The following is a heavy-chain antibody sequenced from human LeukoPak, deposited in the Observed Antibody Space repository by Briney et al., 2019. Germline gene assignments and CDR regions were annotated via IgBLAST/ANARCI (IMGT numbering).Heavy chain of an antibody. D-gene: IGHD3-3*01. Sequence: PSETLSLTCAVYGGSFSGYYWSWIRQPPGKGLEWIGEINHSGSTNYNPSLKSRVTISVDRSKNQFSLKLSSVTAADTAVYYCARDRASGGVVIRANNWFDPWGQGTLVTVSS. V-gene: IGHV4-34*01. CDR1: GGSFSGYY. J-gene: IGHJ5*01. CDR2: INHSGST. CDR3: ARDRASGGVVIRANNWFDP.